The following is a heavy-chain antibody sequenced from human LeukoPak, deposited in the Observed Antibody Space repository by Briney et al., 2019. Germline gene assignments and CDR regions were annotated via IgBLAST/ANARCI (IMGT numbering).Heavy chain of an antibody. Sequence: GGSLRLSCAASGFTFSSYAMSWVRQAPGKGLEWVSGISGSGGSTDYADSVKGRFTISRDNSKNTLYLQMNSLRAEDTAVYYCVKDSNYYDSEYWGQGTQVTVSS. J-gene: IGHJ4*02. CDR2: ISGSGGST. V-gene: IGHV3-23*01. D-gene: IGHD3-10*01. CDR1: GFTFSSYA. CDR3: VKDSNYYDSEY.